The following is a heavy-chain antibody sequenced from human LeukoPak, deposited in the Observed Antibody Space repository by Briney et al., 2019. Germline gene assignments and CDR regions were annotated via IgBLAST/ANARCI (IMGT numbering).Heavy chain of an antibody. V-gene: IGHV5-10-1*01. CDR1: GYSFTSYW. D-gene: IGHD6-19*01. J-gene: IGHJ4*02. CDR2: IDPSDSYT. Sequence: GESLKISFKGSGYSFTSYWIRWGRPMPGKGVEGMGRIDPSDSYTNYCPSFQGHVNISADKSISTAYLQWSSLKASDTAMYYCLSIAVAGHFDYWGQGTLVTVSS. CDR3: LSIAVAGHFDY.